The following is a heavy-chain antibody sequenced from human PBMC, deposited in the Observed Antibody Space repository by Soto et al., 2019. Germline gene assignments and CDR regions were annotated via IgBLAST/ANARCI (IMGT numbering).Heavy chain of an antibody. CDR1: GGSISSRSYY. CDR2: IYYSGST. Sequence: PSETLSLTCTVSGGSISSRSYYWGWIRQPPGKGLEWIGSIYYSGSTYYNLSLKSRVTISVDTSKNQFSLKLSSVTAADTAVYYCARGVTMVRGVIHTPYFDYWGQGTVVTVSS. D-gene: IGHD3-10*01. J-gene: IGHJ4*02. V-gene: IGHV4-39*07. CDR3: ARGVTMVRGVIHTPYFDY.